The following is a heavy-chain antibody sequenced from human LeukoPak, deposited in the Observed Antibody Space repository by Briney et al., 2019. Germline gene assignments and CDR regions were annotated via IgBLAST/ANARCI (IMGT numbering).Heavy chain of an antibody. CDR3: ASVTYSDFSPVDY. CDR2: INPNSGGT. CDR1: GYTFTGYY. V-gene: IGHV1-2*02. D-gene: IGHD3-3*01. J-gene: IGHJ4*02. Sequence: GASVKVSCKASGYTFTGYYMHWVRQAPGQGLEWMGWINPNSGGTNYAQKFQGRVTMTRDTSISTAYMELSRLTSDDTAVYFCASVTYSDFSPVDYWGQGTLVTVSS.